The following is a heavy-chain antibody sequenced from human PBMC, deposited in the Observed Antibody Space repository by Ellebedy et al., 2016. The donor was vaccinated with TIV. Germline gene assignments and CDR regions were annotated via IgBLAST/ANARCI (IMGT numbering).Heavy chain of an antibody. V-gene: IGHV4-59*01. D-gene: IGHD3-3*01. CDR2: ISDSGTT. Sequence: SETLSLTXTVSGDSITTYYWTWIRQPPGKALEWIGYISDSGTTIYNPSLKSRLTISVDTPKNHFSLKLTSVTAADTAVYYCTRLYSFWSGYPNFDYWGQGTLVTVSS. CDR1: GDSITTYY. J-gene: IGHJ4*02. CDR3: TRLYSFWSGYPNFDY.